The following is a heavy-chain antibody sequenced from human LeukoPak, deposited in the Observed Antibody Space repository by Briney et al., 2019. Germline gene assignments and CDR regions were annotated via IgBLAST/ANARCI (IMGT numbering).Heavy chain of an antibody. D-gene: IGHD4-23*01. CDR1: GFSFSDSV. CDR2: IDRDGSRI. Sequence: GGSLRLSCVASGFSFSDSVIHWVRQAPGKGLVWVSRIDRDGSRINYADSVKGRFTISRDNGKNTLFLQMNSLRAEDAAVYYCVRGNDYGGPHYWGQGTLVTVSS. J-gene: IGHJ4*02. CDR3: VRGNDYGGPHY. V-gene: IGHV3-74*01.